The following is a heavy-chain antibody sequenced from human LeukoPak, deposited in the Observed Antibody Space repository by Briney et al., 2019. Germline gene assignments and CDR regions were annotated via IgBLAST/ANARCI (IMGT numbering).Heavy chain of an antibody. V-gene: IGHV1-18*01. Sequence: ASVKVSCKASGGTFSSYAISWVRQAPGQGLEWMGWISNYNGNTNYAQNFQGRLTMTTDTSTSTAYMELRSLRSDDTAVYYCARRSISSWFDYFDSWGQGTLVTASS. CDR2: ISNYNGNT. J-gene: IGHJ4*02. D-gene: IGHD6-13*01. CDR3: ARRSISSWFDYFDS. CDR1: GGTFSSYA.